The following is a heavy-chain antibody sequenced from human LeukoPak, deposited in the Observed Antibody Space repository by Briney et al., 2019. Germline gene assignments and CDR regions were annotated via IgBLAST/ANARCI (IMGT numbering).Heavy chain of an antibody. CDR1: HYSISSDCF. CDR3: ARVTVGSGWSNWSDP. D-gene: IGHD6-19*01. CDR2: IHHSGST. Sequence: SETLSLTCSVSHYSISSDCFWGWIRQPPGKGLEWIGSIHHSGSTYYNPSLKNRVTISVDTSKNQYSLKLSSVTAADTAVYYCARVTVGSGWSNWSDPWGQGTLVTVSS. V-gene: IGHV4-38-2*02. J-gene: IGHJ5*02.